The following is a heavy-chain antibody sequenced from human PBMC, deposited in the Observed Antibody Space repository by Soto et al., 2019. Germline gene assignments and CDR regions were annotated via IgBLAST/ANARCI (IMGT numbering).Heavy chain of an antibody. CDR1: GGSFSGYY. D-gene: IGHD3-3*01. V-gene: IGHV4-34*01. CDR3: ARFKIYWSGYLSGMDV. CDR2: INHSGST. J-gene: IGHJ6*02. Sequence: PSEALSLTCAVYGGSFSGYYWSWIRQPPGKGLEWIGAINHSGSTNYNPSLKSRVTISVDTSKNQFSLKLSSVTAADTAVYYCARFKIYWSGYLSGMDVWAQGTRVTVSS.